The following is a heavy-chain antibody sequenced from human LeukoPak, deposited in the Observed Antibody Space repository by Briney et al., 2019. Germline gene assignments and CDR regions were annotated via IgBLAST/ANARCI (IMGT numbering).Heavy chain of an antibody. D-gene: IGHD5-12*01. Sequence: SETLSLTCTVSGVSISSYYWSWIRQPPGKGLELIGYIYYSGSTNYNPSLRSRVTMSVDTSKNQFSLKLSSVTAADTAVYFCARLTGYDWESSFDYWGQGTLVTVSS. J-gene: IGHJ4*02. CDR2: IYYSGST. CDR1: GVSISSYY. CDR3: ARLTGYDWESSFDY. V-gene: IGHV4-59*01.